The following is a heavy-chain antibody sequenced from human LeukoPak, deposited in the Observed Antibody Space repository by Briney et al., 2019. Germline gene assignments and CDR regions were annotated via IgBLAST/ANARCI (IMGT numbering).Heavy chain of an antibody. J-gene: IGHJ4*02. CDR2: ISGSGGST. Sequence: PGGSLRLSCAASGFTFSSYAMSWVRQAPGKGLEWVSAISGSGGSTYYADSVKGRFTISRDNSKNTLYLQMNSLRAEDTAVYYCARDLYYYDSSGPSGMDYWGQGTLVTVSS. D-gene: IGHD3-22*01. V-gene: IGHV3-23*01. CDR1: GFTFSSYA. CDR3: ARDLYYYDSSGPSGMDY.